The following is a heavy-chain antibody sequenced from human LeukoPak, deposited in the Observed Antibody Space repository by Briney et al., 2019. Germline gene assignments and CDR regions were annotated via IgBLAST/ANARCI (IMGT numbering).Heavy chain of an antibody. CDR1: GFTFSSYW. V-gene: IGHV3-7*01. J-gene: IGHJ4*02. CDR2: IKQDGSEK. CDR3: ARVSSLAVAGFFDY. D-gene: IGHD6-19*01. Sequence: GGSLRLSCEASGFTFSSYWMNWVRQAPGKGLEWVANIKQDGSEKDYVDSVKDRFTISRDNAKNSLYLQMNSLRAEDTAVYYCARVSSLAVAGFFDYWGQGILVTVSS.